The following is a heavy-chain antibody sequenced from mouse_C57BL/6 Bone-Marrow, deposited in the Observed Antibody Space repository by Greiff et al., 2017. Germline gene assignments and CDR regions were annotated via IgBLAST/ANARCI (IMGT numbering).Heavy chain of an antibody. Sequence: VQLQQSGAELVKPGASVKMSCKASGYTFTTYPIEWMKQNHGKSLEWIGNFHPYNDDTKYNEKFKGKATLNVEKSSSTVYLELSRLTSEDSAVYYCARGGNYGGYYFDYWGQGTTLTVSS. D-gene: IGHD2-1*01. CDR2: FHPYNDDT. CDR1: GYTFTTYP. CDR3: ARGGNYGGYYFDY. J-gene: IGHJ2*01. V-gene: IGHV1-47*01.